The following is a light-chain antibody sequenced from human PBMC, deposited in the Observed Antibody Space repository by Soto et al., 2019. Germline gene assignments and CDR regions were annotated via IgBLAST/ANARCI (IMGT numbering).Light chain of an antibody. V-gene: IGKV3-11*01. J-gene: IGKJ5*01. Sequence: EIVLTQSPGTLSLSPGERATLSCRASHSVSRTYLAWYQQKPGQAPRLLMYGASDRATGTPGRFSGSGSGTDFTLTISSLEPEDFAVYYCQQRSNWPPITFGQGTRLEI. CDR3: QQRSNWPPIT. CDR2: GAS. CDR1: HSVSRTY.